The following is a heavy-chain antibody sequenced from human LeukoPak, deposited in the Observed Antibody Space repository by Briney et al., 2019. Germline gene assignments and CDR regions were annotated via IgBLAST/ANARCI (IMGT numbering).Heavy chain of an antibody. J-gene: IGHJ3*02. D-gene: IGHD3-16*01. CDR3: ARPLSSPLDYFDI. CDR1: GFTFSSYG. CDR2: IWYDGSNK. V-gene: IGHV3-33*01. Sequence: PGGSVRLSCAASGFTFSSYGMHWVRQAPGKGLEWVAVIWYDGSNKYYAHSLKGRVTISRDNSKITLYLQLNSLRAEHTAVYYCARPLSSPLDYFDIWGQGTMDTVLS.